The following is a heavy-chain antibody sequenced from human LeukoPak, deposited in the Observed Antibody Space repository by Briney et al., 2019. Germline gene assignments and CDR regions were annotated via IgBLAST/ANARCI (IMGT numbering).Heavy chain of an antibody. CDR3: ARDTQLGWYFDY. V-gene: IGHV3-23*01. D-gene: IGHD1-1*01. CDR2: ISASGGNT. Sequence: GGTLRLSCAASGFTFSSYAMNWVRQAPGKGLEWVSVISASGGNTDYADSVKGRFTISRDNSKNTLYLQLNSLRAEDTAVYYCARDTQLGWYFDYWGQGTLVTVSS. CDR1: GFTFSSYA. J-gene: IGHJ4*02.